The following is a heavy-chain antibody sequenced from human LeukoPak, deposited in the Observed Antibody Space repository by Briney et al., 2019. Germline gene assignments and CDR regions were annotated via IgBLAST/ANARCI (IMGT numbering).Heavy chain of an antibody. D-gene: IGHD2-2*01. J-gene: IGHJ4*02. CDR3: ARGCSSTSCYGFDY. CDR2: IYSGGST. Sequence: GGSLRLSCAASGFTVSSEYMSWVRQAPGKGLEWVSVIYSGGSTYYADSVKGRFTISRDNSKNTLYLQMNSLRAEDTAVYYCARGCSSTSCYGFDYWGQGTLVTVSS. CDR1: GFTVSSEY. V-gene: IGHV3-53*01.